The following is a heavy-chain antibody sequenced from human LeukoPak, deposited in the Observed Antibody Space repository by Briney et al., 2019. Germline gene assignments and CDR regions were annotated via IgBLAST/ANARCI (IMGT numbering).Heavy chain of an antibody. CDR2: IYYSGST. Sequence: SETLSLTCTVSGGSISSYYWSWIRQPAGKGLEWIGYIYYSGSTNYNPSLKSRVTISVDTSKNQFSLKLSSVTAADTAVYYCARWKPATYYYDSSGYYNYFDYWGQGTLVTVSS. CDR1: GGSISSYY. CDR3: ARWKPATYYYDSSGYYNYFDY. J-gene: IGHJ4*02. D-gene: IGHD3-22*01. V-gene: IGHV4-59*01.